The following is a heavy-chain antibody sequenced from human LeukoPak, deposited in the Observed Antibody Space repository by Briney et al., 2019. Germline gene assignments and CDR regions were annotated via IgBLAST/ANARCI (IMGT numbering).Heavy chain of an antibody. Sequence: PGGSLRLSCAASGFTSDDYAMHWVRQAPGKGLEWVSGISWNSGSIGYADSVKGRFTISRDNAKNSLYLQMNSLRAEDTALYYCAKVAVAGTEKGYFQHWGQGTLVTVSS. J-gene: IGHJ1*01. CDR2: ISWNSGSI. CDR1: GFTSDDYA. D-gene: IGHD6-19*01. CDR3: AKVAVAGTEKGYFQH. V-gene: IGHV3-9*02.